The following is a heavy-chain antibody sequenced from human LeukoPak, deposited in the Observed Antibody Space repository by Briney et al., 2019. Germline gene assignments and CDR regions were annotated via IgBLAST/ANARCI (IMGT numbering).Heavy chain of an antibody. J-gene: IGHJ4*02. V-gene: IGHV5-51*01. CDR3: ARASRDGYNQNFDY. Sequence: GESLQISCQAYGSSFFSNYWIASVRQMPGKGLEWVGILYPGDSDSRYSPSFQGQVTISADKSISTAYLQWSSLQASDTAMYYCARASRDGYNQNFDYWGQGTQVTVSS. D-gene: IGHD5-24*01. CDR2: LYPGDSDS. CDR1: GSSFFSNYW.